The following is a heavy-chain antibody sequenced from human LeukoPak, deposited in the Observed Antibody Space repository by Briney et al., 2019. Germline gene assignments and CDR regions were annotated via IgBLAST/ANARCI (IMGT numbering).Heavy chain of an antibody. D-gene: IGHD3-22*01. Sequence: SETLSLTCTVSGGSISSYYWSWIRQPPGKGLEWIGYIYYSGSTNYNPSLKSRVTISVDTSKNQFSLKLSSVTAADTAVYYCARFADSRTWYFDLWGRGTLVTVSS. CDR1: GGSISSYY. CDR3: ARFADSRTWYFDL. CDR2: IYYSGST. V-gene: IGHV4-59*01. J-gene: IGHJ2*01.